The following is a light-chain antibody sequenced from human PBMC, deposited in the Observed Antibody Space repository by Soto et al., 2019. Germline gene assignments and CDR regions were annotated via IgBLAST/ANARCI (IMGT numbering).Light chain of an antibody. CDR2: GAS. CDR3: QQTYSTPFT. V-gene: IGKV1-39*01. CDR1: QSINKY. J-gene: IGKJ3*01. Sequence: IQMTQSPSSLSATVGDRVTITCRASQSINKYINWYQQKPGKAPNLLINGASSLQSGVPSRFSGSGSGTDFTLTISNLQPEDFATYYCQQTYSTPFTFGPGTRWIS.